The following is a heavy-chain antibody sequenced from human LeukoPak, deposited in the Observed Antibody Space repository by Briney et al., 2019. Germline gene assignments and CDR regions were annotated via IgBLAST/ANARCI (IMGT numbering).Heavy chain of an antibody. CDR3: ARGCTNGVCYTETGMDY. CDR1: GFTFSSYS. Sequence: PGGSLRLSCAASGFTFSSYSMNWVRQAPGKGLEWVSSISSSSSYIYYADSVKGRFTISRDNAKNSLYLQMNSLRAEDTAVYYCARGCTNGVCYTETGMDYWGQGTLVTVSS. V-gene: IGHV3-21*01. D-gene: IGHD2-8*01. J-gene: IGHJ4*02. CDR2: ISSSSSYI.